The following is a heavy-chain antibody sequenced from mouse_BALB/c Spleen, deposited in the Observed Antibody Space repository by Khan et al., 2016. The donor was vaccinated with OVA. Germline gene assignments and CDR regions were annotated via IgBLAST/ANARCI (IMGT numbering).Heavy chain of an antibody. CDR3: ARENYYGRSCYAMDY. J-gene: IGHJ4*01. Sequence: DLVKPGASVKLSCKASGYTFTSYWINWIKQRPGQGLEWIGRIGPGSSNAYYNDMFKDKATLTVDTSSNPAYIQLSSLSSEDSAVYFWARENYYGRSCYAMDYWGQGTSVTVSA. CDR1: GYTFTSYW. CDR2: IGPGSSNA. D-gene: IGHD1-1*01. V-gene: IGHV1S41*01.